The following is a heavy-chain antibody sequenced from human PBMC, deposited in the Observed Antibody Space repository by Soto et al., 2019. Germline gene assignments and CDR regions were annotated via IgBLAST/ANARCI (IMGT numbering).Heavy chain of an antibody. CDR2: ISGSGGST. CDR1: GFTFSSYA. D-gene: IGHD6-13*01. CDR3: AKEGSSSWYWRPNWFDP. V-gene: IGHV3-23*01. Sequence: GGSLRLSCAASGFTFSSYAMSWVRPAPGKGLEWVSAISGSGGSTYYADSVKGRFTISRDNSKNTLYLQMNSLRAEDTAVYYCAKEGSSSWYWRPNWFDPWGQGTLVTVSS. J-gene: IGHJ5*02.